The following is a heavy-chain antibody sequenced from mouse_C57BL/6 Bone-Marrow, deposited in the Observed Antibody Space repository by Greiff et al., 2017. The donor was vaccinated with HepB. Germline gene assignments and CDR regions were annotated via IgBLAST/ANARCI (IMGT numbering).Heavy chain of an antibody. D-gene: IGHD1-1*01. CDR2: INPSSGYT. V-gene: IGHV1-7*01. CDR3: VSVTDYCGSRGWYFYV. CDR1: GYTFTSYW. Sequence: QVQLQQSGAELAKPGASVKLSCKASGYTFTSYWMHWVKQRPEQGLEWIGYINPSSGYTKYNQKFKDKATLTADKSSSTAYMQLSSLTYEDSAVYYCVSVTDYCGSRGWYFYVWGTGTTATVPP. J-gene: IGHJ1*03.